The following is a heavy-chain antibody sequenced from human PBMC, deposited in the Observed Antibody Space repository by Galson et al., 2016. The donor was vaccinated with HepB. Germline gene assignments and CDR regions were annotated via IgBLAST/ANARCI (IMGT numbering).Heavy chain of an antibody. J-gene: IGHJ5*01. V-gene: IGHV3-13*01. D-gene: IGHD3-3*01. CDR2: IGPTGDT. CDR3: SRGAITGSWSGPAGHWFDS. Sequence: SLRLSCAASGFTFKTYGVHWVRQAPGKGLDWVSYIGPTGDTYYSVSVKGRFTLSRENAKNSLYLHMTSLRDDDTAVYYCSRGAITGSWSGPAGHWFDSWGQGILVTVSS. CDR1: GFTFKTYG.